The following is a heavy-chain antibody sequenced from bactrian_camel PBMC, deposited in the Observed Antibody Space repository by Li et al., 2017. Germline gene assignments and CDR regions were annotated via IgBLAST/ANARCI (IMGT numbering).Heavy chain of an antibody. J-gene: IGHJ4*01. CDR2: VGSDGTT. CDR3: AAENYAVGGDRGTSVVAGPTCYFNN. V-gene: IGHV3S53*01. D-gene: IGHD6*01. Sequence: HVQLVESGGGSVQTGGSLTLSCAASRYTVSAYCMAWFRQAPGKEREGVAAVGSDGTTTYAGSVKGRFTISQDKVKKTIILQMSSLKPDDTAMYYCAAENYAVGGDRGTSVVAGPTCYFNNWGQGTQVTVS. CDR1: RYTVSAYC.